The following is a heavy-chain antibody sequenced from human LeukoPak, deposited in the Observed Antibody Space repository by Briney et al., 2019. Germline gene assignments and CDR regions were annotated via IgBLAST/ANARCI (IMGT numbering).Heavy chain of an antibody. CDR3: ARALDDYVWGSYRYHLDY. D-gene: IGHD3-16*02. CDR2: IYSGGST. J-gene: IGHJ4*02. V-gene: IGHV3-53*01. CDR1: GFTVSSNY. Sequence: PGGSLRLSCAASGFTVSSNYMSWVRQAPGRGLEWVSVIYSGGSTYYADSVKGRFTISRDNSKNTLYLQMNSLRAEETAVYYCARALDDYVWGSYRYHLDYWGQGTLVTVSS.